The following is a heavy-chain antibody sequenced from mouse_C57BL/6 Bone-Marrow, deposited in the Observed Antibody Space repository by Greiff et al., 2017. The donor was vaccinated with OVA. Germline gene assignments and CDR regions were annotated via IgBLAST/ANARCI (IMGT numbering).Heavy chain of an antibody. D-gene: IGHD1-1*01. Sequence: VQLKESGAELVKPGASVKLSCTASGFNIKDYYMHWVKQRTEQGLEWIGRIDPEDGETKYAPKFQGKATITADTSSNTAYLQLSSLTSEDTAVYYCARDTTVVEYYFDYWGQGTTLTVSS. CDR3: ARDTTVVEYYFDY. CDR1: GFNIKDYY. V-gene: IGHV14-2*01. CDR2: IDPEDGET. J-gene: IGHJ2*01.